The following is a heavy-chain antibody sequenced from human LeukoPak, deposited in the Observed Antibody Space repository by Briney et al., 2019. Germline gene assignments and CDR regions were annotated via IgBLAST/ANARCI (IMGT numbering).Heavy chain of an antibody. CDR3: ARAWAPYCSGGSFYSDYFDY. Sequence: SQTLSLTCTVSGGSISSGGYYWSWIRQHPGKGLEWVGYIYYSGSTYYNPSLKSRGTISVDTSKNQFFLKLSSVTAADAAVYYCARAWAPYCSGGSFYSDYFDYWGQGTLVTVSS. CDR2: IYYSGST. J-gene: IGHJ4*02. D-gene: IGHD2-15*01. V-gene: IGHV4-31*03. CDR1: GGSISSGGYY.